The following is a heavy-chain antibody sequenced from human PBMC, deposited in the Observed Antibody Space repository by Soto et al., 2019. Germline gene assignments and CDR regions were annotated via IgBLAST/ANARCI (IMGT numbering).Heavy chain of an antibody. CDR2: INHSGST. J-gene: IGHJ5*02. CDR3: ARGPRGYSANVGX. V-gene: IGHV4-34*01. D-gene: IGHD5-12*01. CDR1: GGSFSGYY. Sequence: SGTLSLTCAVYGGSFSGYYWSWIRQPPGKGLEWIGEINHSGSTDYNPSLKSRVTISVDTSKNQFSLKLSSVTAADTAVYYCARGPRGYSANVGXWGQGTLVTV.